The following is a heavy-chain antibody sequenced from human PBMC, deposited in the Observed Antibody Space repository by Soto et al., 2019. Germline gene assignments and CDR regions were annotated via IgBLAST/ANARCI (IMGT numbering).Heavy chain of an antibody. CDR3: ARSQRRTSAAGAGDY. Sequence: QVQLVQSGAEVKKPGASVKISCKASVYTFTSYDINWVRQATGQGLEWMGWMHPNSGNAGYAQRFQGRVTMTWNSSISTAYMDLSSLRSEDTAVYYCARSQRRTSAAGAGDYWDQGTLVTVSS. CDR2: MHPNSGNA. J-gene: IGHJ4*02. V-gene: IGHV1-8*01. D-gene: IGHD6-13*01. CDR1: VYTFTSYD.